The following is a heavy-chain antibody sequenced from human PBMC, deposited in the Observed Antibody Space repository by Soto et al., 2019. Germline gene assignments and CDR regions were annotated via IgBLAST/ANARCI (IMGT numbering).Heavy chain of an antibody. CDR2: IYSGGST. V-gene: IGHV3-53*04. CDR1: GFTVSSNY. CDR3: ARDRADTEPYYYYGMDV. J-gene: IGHJ6*02. Sequence: EVQLVESGGGLVQPGGSLRLSCAASGFTVSSNYMSWVRQAPGKGLEWVSVIYSGGSTYYADSVKGRFTISRHNSKNTLYHQMNSLRAEDTAVYYCARDRADTEPYYYYGMDVWGQGTTVTVSS. D-gene: IGHD5-18*01.